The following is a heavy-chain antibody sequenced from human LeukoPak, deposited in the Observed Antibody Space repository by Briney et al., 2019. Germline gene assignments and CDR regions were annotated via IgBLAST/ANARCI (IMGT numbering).Heavy chain of an antibody. CDR1: GGSISSISYY. V-gene: IGHV4-39*07. D-gene: IGHD2-2*01. Sequence: PSETLSLTCTVSGGSISSISYYRGWIRQPPGKGLEWIGSLFYSGSTSYNPSLKSRVTMSVDTSKNQLSLKLSSVTAADTAVYYCARSKAHLSTSWYGTWFDPWGQGTLVTVSS. CDR3: ARSKAHLSTSWYGTWFDP. J-gene: IGHJ5*02. CDR2: LFYSGST.